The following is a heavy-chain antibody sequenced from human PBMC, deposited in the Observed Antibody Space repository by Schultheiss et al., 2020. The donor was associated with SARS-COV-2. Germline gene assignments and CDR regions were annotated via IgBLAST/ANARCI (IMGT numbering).Heavy chain of an antibody. Sequence: SETLSLTCTVSGGSISSYYWSWIRQPPGKGLEWIGYIYYSGSTNYNPSLKSRVTISVDTSKNQFSLKLSSVTAADTAVYYCARGLTTIFGSYYYYYYYMDVWGKGTTVTVSS. CDR2: IYYSGST. CDR1: GGSISSYY. CDR3: ARGLTTIFGSYYYYYYYMDV. V-gene: IGHV4-59*01. D-gene: IGHD3-3*01. J-gene: IGHJ6*03.